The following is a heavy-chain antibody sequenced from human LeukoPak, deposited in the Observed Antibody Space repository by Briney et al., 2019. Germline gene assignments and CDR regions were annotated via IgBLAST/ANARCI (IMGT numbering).Heavy chain of an antibody. CDR2: IWYGGSNK. V-gene: IGHV3-33*01. D-gene: IGHD2-15*01. CDR1: GFTFSSYG. Sequence: GGSLRLSCAASGFTFSSYGMHWVRQAPGKGLEWVAVIWYGGSNKYYADSVKGRFTISRDNSKNTLHLQMNSLRAEDTAVYYCARAGYCSGGSCYGVDYWGQGTLVTVSS. CDR3: ARAGYCSGGSCYGVDY. J-gene: IGHJ4*02.